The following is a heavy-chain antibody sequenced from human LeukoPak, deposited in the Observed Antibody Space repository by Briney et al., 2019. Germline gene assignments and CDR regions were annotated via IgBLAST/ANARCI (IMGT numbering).Heavy chain of an antibody. CDR1: GFTFRNYV. D-gene: IGHD3-10*01. J-gene: IGHJ4*02. CDR3: AREGYYGSGSPPSLYFDY. Sequence: GGSLRLSCAASGFTFRNYVIHWVRQAPGKGLEWVAVTSSDLNVKLYVGSVKGRFTISRDNSRSTLYLQMNSLRPEDTAIYYCAREGYYGSGSPPSLYFDYWGQGTLVTVSS. CDR2: TSSDLNVK. V-gene: IGHV3-30-3*01.